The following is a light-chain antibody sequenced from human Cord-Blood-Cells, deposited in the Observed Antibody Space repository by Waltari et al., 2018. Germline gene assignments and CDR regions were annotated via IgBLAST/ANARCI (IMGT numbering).Light chain of an antibody. CDR3: CSYAGSSTYV. CDR1: SSDVGSYNL. CDR2: EGS. J-gene: IGLJ1*01. Sequence: QSALTQPASVSGSLGQSITISCTGTSSDVGSYNLVSWYQQHPGKAPKLMIYEGSKRPSGVSNRFSGSKSGNTASLTISGRQAEDEADYYCCSYAGSSTYVFGTGTKVTVL. V-gene: IGLV2-23*01.